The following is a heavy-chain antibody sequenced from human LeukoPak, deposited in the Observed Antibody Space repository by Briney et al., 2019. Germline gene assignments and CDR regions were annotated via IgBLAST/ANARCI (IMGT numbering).Heavy chain of an antibody. V-gene: IGHV1-2*02. CDR2: INPNSGVT. D-gene: IGHD1-7*01. CDR1: GYTFTAYY. Sequence: ASVKVSCKASGYTFTAYYLHWVRQAPGQGPEWMGWINPNSGVTNYAQNFQGRVTVTRDTSISTAYMELSSLRSDDTAVDYCARALXDFARTTVYSFDYWGQGTLVTVSS. J-gene: IGHJ4*02. CDR3: ARALXDFARTTVYSFDY.